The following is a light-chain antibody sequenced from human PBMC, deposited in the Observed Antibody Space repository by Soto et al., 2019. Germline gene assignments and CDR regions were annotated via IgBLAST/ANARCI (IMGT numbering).Light chain of an antibody. Sequence: DIEMTQSPPILSVSPGEGATLSCRASQRISTNLAWYQHIPGQAPRLLIVSSSRRPTDVPARFSGSGSGTDFTLTISSLQSEDSAVYYCQYYGSSVTFAGGTKVDIK. V-gene: IGKV3-15*01. CDR3: QYYGSSVT. J-gene: IGKJ4*01. CDR1: QRISTN. CDR2: SSS.